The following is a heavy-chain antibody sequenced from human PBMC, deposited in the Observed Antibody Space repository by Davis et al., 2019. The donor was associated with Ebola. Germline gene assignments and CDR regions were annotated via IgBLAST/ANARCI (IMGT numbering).Heavy chain of an antibody. CDR1: GFTFSSFA. J-gene: IGHJ6*02. D-gene: IGHD1-26*01. Sequence: GGSLRLSCSASGFTFSSFAMHWVRQAPGKGLKYVSAISSSGGSTYYADSVKGRFTISRDNSKNTLYLQMNSLRAEDTAVYYCARSTIMDVWGQGTTVTVSS. CDR2: ISSSGGST. V-gene: IGHV3-64*04. CDR3: ARSTIMDV.